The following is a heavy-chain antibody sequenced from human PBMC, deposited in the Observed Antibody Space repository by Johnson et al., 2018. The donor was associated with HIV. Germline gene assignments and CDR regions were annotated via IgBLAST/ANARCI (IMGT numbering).Heavy chain of an antibody. CDR1: GFTFSSYG. CDR3: AKDRGMERRERAFDI. V-gene: IGHV3-30*02. D-gene: IGHD1-1*01. J-gene: IGHJ3*02. CDR2: IRYDGSNK. Sequence: QVQLVESGGGVVQPGRSLRLSCAASGFTFSSYGMHWVRQAPGKGLEWVAFIRYDGSNKYYADSVKGRFTISRDNSKNTLYLQMNSLRAEDTALYYCAKDRGMERRERAFDIWGQGTMVTVSS.